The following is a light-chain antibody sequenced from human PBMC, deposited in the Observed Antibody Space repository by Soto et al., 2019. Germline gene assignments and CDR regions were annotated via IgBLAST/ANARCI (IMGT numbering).Light chain of an antibody. CDR2: EVS. CDR3: SSYSSSTVRYV. CDR1: SSDVGSYDF. V-gene: IGLV2-14*01. J-gene: IGLJ1*01. Sequence: QPVLTQPASVSGSPGQSITMSCTGTSSDVGSYDFVSWYQQHPGKAPKLLIYEVSNRPSGVSARFSGSKSDNTASLTISGLQAADEADYSCSSYSSSTVRYVFGSGTKVTVL.